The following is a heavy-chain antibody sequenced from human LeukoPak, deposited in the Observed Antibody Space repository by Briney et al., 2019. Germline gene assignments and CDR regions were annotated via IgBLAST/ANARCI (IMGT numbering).Heavy chain of an antibody. CDR1: GDSITSSDYS. CDR2: IYYSGST. V-gene: IGHV4-39*01. Sequence: KTSETLSLTCTVSGDSITSSDYSWDWIRQPPRNGLEWIGSIYYSGSTYYNPSLRSRITISVDASKNQFSLKLSSVTAADTAVYYCARRWGVPSAVDYWAQGTLVTVSS. CDR3: ARRWGVPSAVDY. J-gene: IGHJ4*02. D-gene: IGHD3-16*01.